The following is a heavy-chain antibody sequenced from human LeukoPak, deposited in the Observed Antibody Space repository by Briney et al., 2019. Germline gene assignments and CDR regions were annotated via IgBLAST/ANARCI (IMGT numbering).Heavy chain of an antibody. CDR2: ISGSGGST. V-gene: IGHV3-23*01. Sequence: RAGGSLRLSCAASGFTFSSYAMSWVRQAPGKGLEWVSAISGSGGSTYYADSVKGRLTISRDNSKNTLFLEMNSLRAEDTAVYYCAKHKYSDTSGRLFDYWGQGALVTVSS. J-gene: IGHJ4*02. CDR1: GFTFSSYA. CDR3: AKHKYSDTSGRLFDY. D-gene: IGHD3-22*01.